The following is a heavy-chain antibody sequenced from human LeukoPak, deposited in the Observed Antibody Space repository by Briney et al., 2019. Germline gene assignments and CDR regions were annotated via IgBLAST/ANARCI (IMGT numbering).Heavy chain of an antibody. CDR1: GYSISSGHY. CDR3: ARAIYNFGYVG. J-gene: IGHJ4*02. V-gene: IGHV4-38-2*02. CDR2: MYHSGST. Sequence: SETLSLTCTVSGYSISSGHYWGWIRQPPGKGLEWIGSMYHSGSTYYNPPLKSRVTISEDTSKNQFSLKLRSVTAADTAVYYCARAIYNFGYVGWGQGTLVTVSS. D-gene: IGHD3-10*01.